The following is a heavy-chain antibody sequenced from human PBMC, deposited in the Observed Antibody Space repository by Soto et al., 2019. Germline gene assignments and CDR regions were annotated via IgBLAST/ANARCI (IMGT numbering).Heavy chain of an antibody. CDR1: GGSFSGFY. CDR3: ARDNMFGELNLSYFDY. Sequence: PSETLSLTCAVYGGSFSGFYLSWIRQPPGKGLEWIGQINHSGSTNYNPSLKSRFTISVDTSKNQFSLKLSSVTAADAAVYYCARDNMFGELNLSYFDYWGQGTLVTVSS. D-gene: IGHD3-10*02. J-gene: IGHJ4*02. CDR2: INHSGST. V-gene: IGHV4-34*01.